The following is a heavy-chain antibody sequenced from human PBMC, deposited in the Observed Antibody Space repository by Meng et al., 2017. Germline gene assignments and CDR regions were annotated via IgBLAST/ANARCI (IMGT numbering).Heavy chain of an antibody. D-gene: IGHD2-15*01. J-gene: IGHJ4*02. CDR3: ARGFWGDSPGYCSGGSCQPFDY. CDR2: ISNSSSYI. V-gene: IGHV3-21*01. Sequence: GESLKISCAASGFTFSSYSMNWVRQAPGKGLEWVSSISNSSSYIYYADSVKGRFTISRDNAKNSLYLQMNSLRAEDTAVYYRARGFWGDSPGYCSGGSCQPFDYWGQGTLVTVSS. CDR1: GFTFSSYS.